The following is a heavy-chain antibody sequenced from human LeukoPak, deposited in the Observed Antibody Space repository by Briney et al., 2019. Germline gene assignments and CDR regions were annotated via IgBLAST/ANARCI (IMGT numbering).Heavy chain of an antibody. CDR2: IYYSGST. J-gene: IGHJ4*02. D-gene: IGHD2-21*02. CDR3: AHSFGDSFDY. CDR1: GGSISTYY. V-gene: IGHV4-59*08. Sequence: PSETLSLTCTLSGGSISTYYWSWIRQPPGKGLEWIGYIYYSGSTNYNPSLKSRVTISVDTSKNQFSLKLSSVTAAHTAVYYCAHSFGDSFDYWGQGALVTVSS.